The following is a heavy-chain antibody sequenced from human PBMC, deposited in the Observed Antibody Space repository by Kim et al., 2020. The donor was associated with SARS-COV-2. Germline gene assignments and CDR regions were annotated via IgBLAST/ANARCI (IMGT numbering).Heavy chain of an antibody. CDR1: GFTFSSYS. CDR2: IDNTNSPI. CDR3: ARVGRDSNRWSYYYYAMDV. Sequence: GGSLRLSCAASGFTFSSYSFNWVRQAPGKGLEWVSYIDNTNSPIYYADSVKGRFIISRDNAKNSLSLQMNSLRDEDTAVYYCARVGRDSNRWSYYYYAMDVWGQGTTVTVSS. V-gene: IGHV3-48*02. D-gene: IGHD6-13*01. J-gene: IGHJ6*02.